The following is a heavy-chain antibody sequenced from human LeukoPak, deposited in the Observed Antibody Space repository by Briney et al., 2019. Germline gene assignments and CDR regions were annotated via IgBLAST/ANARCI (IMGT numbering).Heavy chain of an antibody. D-gene: IGHD3-22*01. Sequence: PGGSLRLSCAASGFTFSSYAMSWVRQAPGKGLEWVSAISGSGGSTYYADSVKGRFTISRDNSKNTLYLQMNSLRAEDTAVYYCAKETYYYDSSGYDNFDYWGQGTLVTVSS. CDR3: AKETYYYDSSGYDNFDY. CDR2: ISGSGGST. V-gene: IGHV3-23*01. CDR1: GFTFSSYA. J-gene: IGHJ4*02.